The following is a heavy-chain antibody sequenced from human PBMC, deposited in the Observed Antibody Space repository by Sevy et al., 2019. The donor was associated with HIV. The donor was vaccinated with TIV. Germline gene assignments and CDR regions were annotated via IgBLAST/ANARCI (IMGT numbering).Heavy chain of an antibody. D-gene: IGHD3-3*02. J-gene: IGHJ5*01. CDR1: GYRFMDFY. CDR2: INPKNGVT. Sequence: ASVKVSCKASGYRFMDFYFHWVRQAPGQGPEWMGWINPKNGVTAYARKLQGRITIARDTSTTTAYMDLTRLTSDEPAIYYCARELVKGFDFWGQGTPVTVSS. CDR3: ARELVKGFDF. V-gene: IGHV1-2*02.